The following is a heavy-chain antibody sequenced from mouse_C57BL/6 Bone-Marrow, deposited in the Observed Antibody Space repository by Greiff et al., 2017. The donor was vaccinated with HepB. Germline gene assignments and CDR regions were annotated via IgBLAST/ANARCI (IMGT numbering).Heavy chain of an antibody. V-gene: IGHV1-15*01. CDR2: IDPETGGT. CDR1: GYTFTDYE. D-gene: IGHD3-2*02. J-gene: IGHJ4*01. Sequence: QVQLQQSGAELVRPGASVTLSCKASGYTFTDYEMHWVKQTPVHGLEWIGAIDPETGGTAYNQKFKGKAILTADKSSSTAYMELRSLTSEDSAVYYCTLRQLRLRENAMDYWGQGTSVTVSS. CDR3: TLRQLRLRENAMDY.